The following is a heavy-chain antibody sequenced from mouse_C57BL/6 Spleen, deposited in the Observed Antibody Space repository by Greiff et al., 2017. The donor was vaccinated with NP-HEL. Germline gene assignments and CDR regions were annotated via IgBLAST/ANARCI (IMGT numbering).Heavy chain of an antibody. V-gene: IGHV1-15*01. Sequence: QVQLKESGAELVRPGASVTLSCKASGYTFTDYEMHWVKQTPVHGLEWIGAIDPETGGTAYNQKFKGKAILTADKSSSTAYMELRSLTSEDSAVYYCTRRRDSSGSYAMDYWGQGTSVTVSS. D-gene: IGHD3-2*02. CDR2: IDPETGGT. J-gene: IGHJ4*01. CDR3: TRRRDSSGSYAMDY. CDR1: GYTFTDYE.